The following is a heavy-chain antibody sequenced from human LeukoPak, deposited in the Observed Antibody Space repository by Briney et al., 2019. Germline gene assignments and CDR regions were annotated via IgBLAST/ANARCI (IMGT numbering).Heavy chain of an antibody. V-gene: IGHV1-2*06. CDR3: ARDRHYYDSSGYYTFDP. J-gene: IGHJ5*02. D-gene: IGHD3-22*01. CDR2: INPNSGGT. CDR1: GYTFISYD. Sequence: ASVKVSCKASGYTFISYDINWVRQAPGQGLEWMGRINPNSGGTNYAQKFQGRVTMTRDTSISTAYMELSRLRSDDTAVYYCARDRHYYDSSGYYTFDPWGQGTLVTVSS.